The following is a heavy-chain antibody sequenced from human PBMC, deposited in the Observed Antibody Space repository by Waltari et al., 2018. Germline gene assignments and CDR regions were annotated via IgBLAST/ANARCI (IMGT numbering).Heavy chain of an antibody. J-gene: IGHJ6*03. Sequence: QVQLQESGPGLVKPSETLSLTGPVPGGSISSYYWSWLRRPPGEGLWWLGYIHYRGSTNYNPSHKSRVTISVDTSKNQFSLKLSSVTAADTAVYYCARVQAPSNDFWSGYFDYYYYYYMDVWGKGTTVTVSS. V-gene: IGHV4-59*13. CDR2: IHYRGST. D-gene: IGHD3-3*01. CDR1: GGSISSYY. CDR3: ARVQAPSNDFWSGYFDYYYYYYMDV.